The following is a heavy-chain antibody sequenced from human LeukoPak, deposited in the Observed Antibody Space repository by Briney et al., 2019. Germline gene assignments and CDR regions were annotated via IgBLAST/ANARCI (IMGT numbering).Heavy chain of an antibody. V-gene: IGHV4-30-4*08. CDR1: GGSISSGDYY. J-gene: IGHJ5*02. CDR2: IYYSGST. D-gene: IGHD3-22*01. CDR3: ARASGRYYYDSSGYNHWFDP. Sequence: SETLSLTCTVSGGSISSGDYYWSWIRQPPGKGLEWIGYIYYSGSTYYNPSLKSRVTISVDTSKNQFSLKLSSVTAADTAVYYCARASGRYYYDSSGYNHWFDPWGQGTLVTVSS.